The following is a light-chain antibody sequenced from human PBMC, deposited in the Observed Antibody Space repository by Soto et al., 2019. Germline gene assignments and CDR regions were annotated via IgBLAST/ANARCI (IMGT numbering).Light chain of an antibody. CDR1: SSDVGGYNY. Sequence: QSALTQPASVSGSPGQSITISCPGTSSDVGGYNYVSWYQQHPGKAPKLMIYDVSNRPSGVSNRFSGSKSGNTASLTISGLQAEDEADYYCSSYTSSSTGGVFGTGTKVTVL. CDR3: SSYTSSSTGGV. V-gene: IGLV2-14*01. CDR2: DVS. J-gene: IGLJ1*01.